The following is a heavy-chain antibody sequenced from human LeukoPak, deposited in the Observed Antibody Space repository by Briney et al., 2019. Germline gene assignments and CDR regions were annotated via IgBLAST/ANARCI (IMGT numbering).Heavy chain of an antibody. D-gene: IGHD4-11*01. CDR1: GYSISSGYY. J-gene: IGHJ4*02. Sequence: SETLSLTCTVSGYSISSGYYWSWIRQPAGKGLEWIGRIYTSGSTNYNPSLKSRVTISVDTSKNQFSLKLSSVTAADTAVYYCATYSNYVDYWGQGTLVTVSS. V-gene: IGHV4-61*02. CDR2: IYTSGST. CDR3: ATYSNYVDY.